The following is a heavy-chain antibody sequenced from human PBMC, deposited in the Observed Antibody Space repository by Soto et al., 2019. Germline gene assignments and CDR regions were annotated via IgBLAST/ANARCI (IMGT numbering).Heavy chain of an antibody. CDR3: ARGEAYTAMVTPFFDY. Sequence: QVQLVEYGGGLVKPGGSLRLSCAASGFTFSDYYMSWISQAPGQGLEWVSYISSSGSTIYYADSVKGRFTISRDNAKNSLYLQMNSLRAEDPAVYYCARGEAYTAMVTPFFDYWGQGTLVTVSS. V-gene: IGHV3-11*01. D-gene: IGHD5-18*01. CDR2: ISSSGSTI. J-gene: IGHJ4*02. CDR1: GFTFSDYY.